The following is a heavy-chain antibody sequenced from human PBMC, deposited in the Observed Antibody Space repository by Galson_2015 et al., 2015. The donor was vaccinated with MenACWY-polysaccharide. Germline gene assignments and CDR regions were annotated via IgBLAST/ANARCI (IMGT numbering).Heavy chain of an antibody. J-gene: IGHJ4*02. Sequence: SLRLSCAASGFTFSTYWMHWVRQAPGRGLVWVSRIKSDGSSTNYADSVKGRFTIYRDHAKNTLYLQMNSLRAEDTALYYCARGYSAYDWGQGTLVTVSA. CDR3: ARGYSAYD. V-gene: IGHV3-74*01. D-gene: IGHD5-12*01. CDR1: GFTFSTYW. CDR2: IKSDGSST.